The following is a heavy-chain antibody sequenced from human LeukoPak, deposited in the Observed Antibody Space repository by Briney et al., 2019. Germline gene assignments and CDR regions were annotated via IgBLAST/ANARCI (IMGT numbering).Heavy chain of an antibody. CDR1: GFTFSSYS. J-gene: IGHJ4*02. Sequence: GGSLRLSCAASGFTFSSYSMNWVRQAPGKGLEWVSSISSSSSYIYYADSVKGRFTISRDNAKNSLYLQMNSLRAEDTAVDYCARVFPPRPLDYWGQGTLVTVSS. CDR2: ISSSSSYI. V-gene: IGHV3-21*01. D-gene: IGHD3-3*01. CDR3: ARVFPPRPLDY.